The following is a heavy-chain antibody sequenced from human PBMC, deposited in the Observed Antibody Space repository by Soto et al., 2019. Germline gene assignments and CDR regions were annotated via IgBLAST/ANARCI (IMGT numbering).Heavy chain of an antibody. V-gene: IGHV2-5*01. CDR2: IYWQDDK. Sequence: SAPTLVNPTHALTLTCTYAGFSLSTSGGGVGWICQPPGNTLEWLAIIYWQDDKRSSPALNTRLALTKHTTKNQDVLTMTNMDPVDTATYYCAHRQTSRLFDYWGQGTLVTVSS. J-gene: IGHJ4*02. CDR1: GFSLSTSGGG. CDR3: AHRQTSRLFDY.